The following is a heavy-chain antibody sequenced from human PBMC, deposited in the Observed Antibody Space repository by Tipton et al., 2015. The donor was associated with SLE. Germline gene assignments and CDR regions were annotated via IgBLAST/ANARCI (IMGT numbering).Heavy chain of an antibody. CDR3: ARVTAVAGSFDY. V-gene: IGHV4-38-2*01. J-gene: IGHJ4*02. D-gene: IGHD6-19*01. Sequence: LRLSCAVSGYSISSGYYWGWIRQPPGKGLEWIGSIYHSGSTNYNPSLTSRVTMSVDTSKNQFSLKLSSVTAADTAVYYCARVTAVAGSFDYWGQGTLVTVSS. CDR1: GYSISSGYY. CDR2: IYHSGST.